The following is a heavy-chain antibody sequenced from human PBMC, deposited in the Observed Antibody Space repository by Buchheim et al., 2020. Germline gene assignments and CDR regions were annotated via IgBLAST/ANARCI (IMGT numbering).Heavy chain of an antibody. J-gene: IGHJ6*02. CDR3: AKDPSTYYDFWSGYYMQYYGMDV. CDR2: ISGSGGST. V-gene: IGHV3-23*01. D-gene: IGHD3-3*01. CDR1: GFTFSSYA. Sequence: EVQLLESGGGLVQPGGSLRLSCAASGFTFSSYAMSWVRQAPGKGLEWVSAISGSGGSTYYADSVKGRFTISRDNSKNTLYLQMNSLRAEDTAVYYCAKDPSTYYDFWSGYYMQYYGMDVWGQGTT.